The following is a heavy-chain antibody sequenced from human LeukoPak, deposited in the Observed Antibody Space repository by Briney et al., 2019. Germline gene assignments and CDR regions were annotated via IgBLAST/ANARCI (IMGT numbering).Heavy chain of an antibody. CDR3: ARATYYDFSLVGAFDI. Sequence: SETLSLTCTVSGYSISSGYYWGWIRQPPGKGLEWIGSIYHSGSTYYKPSLKSRVTISVDTSKNQFSLKLSSVTAADTAVYYCARATYYDFSLVGAFDIWGQGTMVTVSS. V-gene: IGHV4-38-2*02. CDR2: IYHSGST. CDR1: GYSISSGYY. D-gene: IGHD3-3*01. J-gene: IGHJ3*02.